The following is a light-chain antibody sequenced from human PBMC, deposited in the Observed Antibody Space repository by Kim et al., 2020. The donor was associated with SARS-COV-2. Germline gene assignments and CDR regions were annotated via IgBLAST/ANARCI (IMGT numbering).Light chain of an antibody. CDR3: QQRLNWPLT. V-gene: IGKV3-11*01. J-gene: IGKJ4*01. CDR1: QTVSSY. CDR2: DTS. Sequence: LSPGERATLSCRASQTVSSYLAWYQQKPGQAPRLLIYDTSNRATCIPARFSGSGSGTDFTLTISSLEPEDFAVYYCQQRLNWPLTFGGGTKVDIK.